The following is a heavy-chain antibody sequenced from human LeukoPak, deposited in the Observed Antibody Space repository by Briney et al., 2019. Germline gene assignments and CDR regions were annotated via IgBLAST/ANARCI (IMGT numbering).Heavy chain of an antibody. CDR2: IYYSGST. CDR1: GGSISSYY. D-gene: IGHD3-10*01. Sequence: KPSETLSLTCTVSGGSISSYYWSWIRQPPGKGLEWIGYIYYSGSTNYNPSLKSRVTISVDTPKNQFSLKLSSVTAADTAVYYCARKGNYYYMDVWGKGTTVTVSS. J-gene: IGHJ6*03. CDR3: ARKGNYYYMDV. V-gene: IGHV4-59*08.